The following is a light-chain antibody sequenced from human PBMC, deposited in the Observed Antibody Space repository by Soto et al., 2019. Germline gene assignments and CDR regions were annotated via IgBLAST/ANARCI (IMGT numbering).Light chain of an antibody. CDR3: QQRSSWPLT. V-gene: IGKV3-11*01. CDR1: QSVDSY. Sequence: EIVLTQSPATLSLSPGERATLSCRASQSVDSYVAWYQQNPGQAPRLLMYDASNRVIGIPARFSGCGSESDFTLTVSSLEPEDCAIYYCQQRSSWPLTFGGGTKVEI. J-gene: IGKJ4*01. CDR2: DAS.